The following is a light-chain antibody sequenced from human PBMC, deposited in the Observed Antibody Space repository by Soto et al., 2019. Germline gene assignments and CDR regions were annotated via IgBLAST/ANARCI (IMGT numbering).Light chain of an antibody. J-gene: IGLJ1*01. Sequence: QSVLTQPHSVSGSPGQSVTISCTGTSVDVGAYDFVSWYQQHPGKAPKLLIYVVSGRPSGVPDRFSGSKSGNAASLTISGLQAEDEADYYCSSFTTSQTYSFGTGTKVTVL. CDR2: VVS. V-gene: IGLV2-11*01. CDR3: SSFTTSQTYS. CDR1: SVDVGAYDF.